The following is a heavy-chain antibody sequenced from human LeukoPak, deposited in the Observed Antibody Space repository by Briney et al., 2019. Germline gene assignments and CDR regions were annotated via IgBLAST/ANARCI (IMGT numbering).Heavy chain of an antibody. CDR2: IRYDAKQI. Sequence: PGGSLRLSCAASGFTFSTYGMHWVRQAPGKGLEWVAFIRYDAKQIYYVDSVKGRFTISRDISKNTLYLQMNSLRAEDTAVYYCAKDFRQVATIPFFDFWGQGTLVTVSS. CDR1: GFTFSTYG. V-gene: IGHV3-30*02. CDR3: AKDFRQVATIPFFDF. J-gene: IGHJ4*02. D-gene: IGHD5-24*01.